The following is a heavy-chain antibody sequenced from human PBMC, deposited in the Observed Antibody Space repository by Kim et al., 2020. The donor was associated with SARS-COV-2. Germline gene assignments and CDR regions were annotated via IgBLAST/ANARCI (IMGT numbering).Heavy chain of an antibody. V-gene: IGHV4-31*03. D-gene: IGHD3-10*01. Sequence: PSETLSLTCTVSGGSISTGGYYWSWIRQHPGKGLEWIGYIYYSGSTYYNPSLKSRVIISVDTSKNQFSLKVRSVTAADTAMYYCARDSRASGFSYFDYWG. CDR3: ARDSRASGFSYFDY. CDR1: GGSISTGGYY. J-gene: IGHJ4*01. CDR2: IYYSGST.